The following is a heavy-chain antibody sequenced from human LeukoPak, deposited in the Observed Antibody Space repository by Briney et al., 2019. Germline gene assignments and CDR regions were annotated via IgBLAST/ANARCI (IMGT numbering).Heavy chain of an antibody. V-gene: IGHV1-69*05. Sequence: ASVKVSCKASGGTFSSYAISWVRQAPGQGLEWMGGIIPIFGTANYAQKFQGRVTITTDESTSTAYMELSSLRSEDTAVYYCAAGEVAYYYYYMDVWGKGTTVTVSS. CDR2: IIPIFGTA. CDR1: GGTFSSYA. CDR3: AAGEVAYYYYYMDV. J-gene: IGHJ6*03. D-gene: IGHD2-15*01.